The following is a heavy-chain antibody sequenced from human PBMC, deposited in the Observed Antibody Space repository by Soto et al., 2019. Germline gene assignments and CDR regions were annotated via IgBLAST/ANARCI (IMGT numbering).Heavy chain of an antibody. CDR1: GGSISSSSYY. Sequence: SETLSLTCTVSGGSISSSSYYWGWIRQPPGKGLEWIGSIYYSGSTYYNPSLKSRVTISVDTSKNQFSLKLSSVTAADTAVYYCARHSVLLWFGEDGWIDPWGQGTLVTVS. CDR3: ARHSVLLWFGEDGWIDP. CDR2: IYYSGST. V-gene: IGHV4-39*01. J-gene: IGHJ5*02. D-gene: IGHD3-10*01.